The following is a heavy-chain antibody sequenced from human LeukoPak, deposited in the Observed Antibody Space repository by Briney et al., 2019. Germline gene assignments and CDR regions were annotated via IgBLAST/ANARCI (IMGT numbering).Heavy chain of an antibody. CDR2: MNPYSGDR. CDR1: GYTFTSYH. V-gene: IGHV1-8*03. Sequence: GASVKVSCKTSGYTFTSYHINWVRQATGQGLEWMGWMNPYSGDRGYAQKFQGRVSITSDTSISTAYMELSSLRSEDTAVYFCARTTSLTASGCDYWGQGTLVTVSS. CDR3: ARTTSLTASGCDY. D-gene: IGHD4-17*01. J-gene: IGHJ4*02.